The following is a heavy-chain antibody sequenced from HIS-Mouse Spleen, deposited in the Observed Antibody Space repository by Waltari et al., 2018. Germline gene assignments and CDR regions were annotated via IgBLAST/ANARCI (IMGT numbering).Heavy chain of an antibody. V-gene: IGHV1-69*01. CDR3: ARDLAHDY. CDR1: GGTFSSYA. CDR2: FVPIFGTA. J-gene: IGHJ4*02. Sequence: QVQLVQSGAEVKKPGSSVKVSCKASGGTFSSYAISLVRQAPGKGLEWMGGFVPIFGTANDAQKFQGRVTSAADESTSTAYMELSSLRSEDTAVYYCARDLAHDYWGQGTLVTVSS.